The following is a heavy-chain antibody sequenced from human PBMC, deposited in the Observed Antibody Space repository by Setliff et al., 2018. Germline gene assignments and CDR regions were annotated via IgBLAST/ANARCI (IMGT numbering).Heavy chain of an antibody. Sequence: SVKVSCKASGGTFRNYGISWVRQAPGQGLEWMGGTIPVLGTTDYSQKFQGRVTIITDESTSTAFMQLSSLRSEDTAVYYCVREGVDTRSSTDYRYYMDVWGKGTTVTVSS. D-gene: IGHD5-18*01. V-gene: IGHV1-69*05. CDR3: VREGVDTRSSTDYRYYMDV. CDR2: TIPVLGTT. CDR1: GGTFRNYG. J-gene: IGHJ6*03.